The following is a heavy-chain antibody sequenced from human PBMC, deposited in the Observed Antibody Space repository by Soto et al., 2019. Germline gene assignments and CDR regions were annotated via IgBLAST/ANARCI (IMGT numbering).Heavy chain of an antibody. D-gene: IGHD3-9*01. Sequence: ASVKVSCKASGYTFTSYAMHWVRQAPGQRLEWMGWINAGNGNTKYSQKFQGRVTITRDTSAITAYMELSSLRSEDTAVYYCARPYYDILTGYLPFDYWGQGTLVTVSS. CDR2: INAGNGNT. CDR1: GYTFTSYA. J-gene: IGHJ4*02. CDR3: ARPYYDILTGYLPFDY. V-gene: IGHV1-3*01.